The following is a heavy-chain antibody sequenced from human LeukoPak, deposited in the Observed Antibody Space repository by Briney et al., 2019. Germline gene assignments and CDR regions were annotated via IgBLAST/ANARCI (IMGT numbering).Heavy chain of an antibody. CDR2: IYYSGST. J-gene: IGHJ4*02. CDR1: GGSISSSSYY. D-gene: IGHD6-19*01. CDR3: ARRPSVSSGWSRVDY. V-gene: IGHV4-39*01. Sequence: SETLSPTCTVSGGSISSSSYYWGWIRQPPGKGLEWIGSIYYSGSTYYNPSLKSRVTISVDTSKNQFSLKLSSVTAADTAVYYCARRPSVSSGWSRVDYWGQGTLVTVSS.